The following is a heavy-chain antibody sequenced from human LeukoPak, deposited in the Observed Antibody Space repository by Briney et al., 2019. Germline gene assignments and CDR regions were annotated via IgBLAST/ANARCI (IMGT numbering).Heavy chain of an antibody. CDR3: ARSSYYDFWSGHQPLFDY. J-gene: IGHJ4*02. V-gene: IGHV3-74*01. Sequence: PGGSLRLSCAASGFTFSSYWMHWVRQAPGKGLVWVSRINSDGSSTSYADSVKGRFTISRDNAKNTLYLQMNSLRAEDTAVYYCARSSYYDFWSGHQPLFDYWGQGTLVTVSS. CDR1: GFTFSSYW. CDR2: INSDGSST. D-gene: IGHD3-3*01.